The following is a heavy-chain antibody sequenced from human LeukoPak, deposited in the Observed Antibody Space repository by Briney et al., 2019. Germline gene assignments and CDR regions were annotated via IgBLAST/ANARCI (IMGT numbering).Heavy chain of an antibody. D-gene: IGHD3-22*01. J-gene: IGHJ4*02. Sequence: GGSLRLSCAASGFTFSSYATSWVRQAPGKGLEWVSAISGSGGSTYYADSVKGRFTISRDNSKNTLYLQMNSLRAEDTAVYYCAKGAPHYYDSSGYYSSRYFDYWGQGTLVTVSS. CDR2: ISGSGGST. V-gene: IGHV3-23*01. CDR1: GFTFSSYA. CDR3: AKGAPHYYDSSGYYSSRYFDY.